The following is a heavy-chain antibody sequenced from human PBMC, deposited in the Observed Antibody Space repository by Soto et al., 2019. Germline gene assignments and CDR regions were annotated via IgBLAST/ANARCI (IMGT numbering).Heavy chain of an antibody. J-gene: IGHJ5*02. CDR2: IIPILGIA. D-gene: IGHD2-15*01. V-gene: IGHV1-69*04. CDR3: ARDLRYCSGGSCYSRNWFDP. CDR1: GGTFSSYT. Sequence: GASVKVSCKASGGTFSSYTISWVRQAPGQGLEWMGRIIPILGIANYAQKFQGRVTITADKSTGTAYMELSSLRSEDTAVYYCARDLRYCSGGSCYSRNWFDPWGQGTLVTVSS.